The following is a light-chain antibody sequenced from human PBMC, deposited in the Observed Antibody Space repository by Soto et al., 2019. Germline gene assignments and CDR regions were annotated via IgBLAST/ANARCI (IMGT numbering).Light chain of an antibody. Sequence: QSVLTQPPSASGTPGQRVTISCSGSSSNIRSNAVNWYQQLPGTAPKLLIYNYNQRPSGIPDRFSASKSGTSASLAISGLQSEDEADYYCAAWDESLNGVLFGGGTKLTVL. CDR2: NYN. CDR3: AAWDESLNGVL. V-gene: IGLV1-44*01. J-gene: IGLJ3*02. CDR1: SSNIRSNA.